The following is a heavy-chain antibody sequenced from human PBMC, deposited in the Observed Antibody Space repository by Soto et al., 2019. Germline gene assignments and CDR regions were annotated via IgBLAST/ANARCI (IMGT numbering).Heavy chain of an antibody. Sequence: SETLSLTCTVSGGSISGYYWSWIRQPPGKGLEWIGNVYYSGGAKYNPSVKRRVSISVDTSKNQFSLNLSSVTAADTAVYYCARDGDGRMTTNPYYYYGMDVWGPGITVTVSS. CDR3: ARDGDGRMTTNPYYYYGMDV. D-gene: IGHD2-21*02. V-gene: IGHV4-59*01. J-gene: IGHJ6*02. CDR2: VYYSGGA. CDR1: GGSISGYY.